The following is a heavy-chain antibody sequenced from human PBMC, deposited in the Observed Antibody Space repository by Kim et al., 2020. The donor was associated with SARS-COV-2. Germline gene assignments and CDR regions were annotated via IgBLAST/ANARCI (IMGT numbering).Heavy chain of an antibody. CDR3: TKRELPPMYYFDY. V-gene: IGHV3-49*03. CDR1: GFTFGDYA. CDR2: IRSKAYGGTT. Sequence: GGSLRLSCTASGFTFGDYAMSWFRQAPGKGLEWVSFIRSKAYGGTTEYAASVKGRFTISRDDSKSIAYLQMNSLKTEDTAVYYCTKRELPPMYYFDYWGQGTLVTVSS. J-gene: IGHJ4*02. D-gene: IGHD1-26*01.